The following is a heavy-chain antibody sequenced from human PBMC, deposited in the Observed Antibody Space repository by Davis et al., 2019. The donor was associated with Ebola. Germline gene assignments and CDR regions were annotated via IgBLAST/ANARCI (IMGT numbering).Heavy chain of an antibody. D-gene: IGHD1-7*01. V-gene: IGHV5-10-1*01. CDR2: IDPSDSYT. Sequence: GESLKIPCKGSGYSFTSYWISWVRQMPGKGLEWMGRIDPSDSYTNYSPSFQGHVTISADKSISTAYLQWSSLKASDTAMYYCARQRAYNWNYSGLIDYWGQGTLVTVSS. CDR1: GYSFTSYW. CDR3: ARQRAYNWNYSGLIDY. J-gene: IGHJ4*02.